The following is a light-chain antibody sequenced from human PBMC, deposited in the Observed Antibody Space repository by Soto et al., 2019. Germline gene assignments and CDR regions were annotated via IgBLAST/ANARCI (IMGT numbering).Light chain of an antibody. Sequence: QSVLTQPASVSGSPGQSITVSCTGTSSDIGGYNFVSWYQQHPGKAPKLIIYDVTNRPSGVSTRFSGSKSGNTASLTISGIQAEDEADYYCSSYTSSVTLVFGGGTKVTVL. CDR3: SSYTSSVTLV. V-gene: IGLV2-14*03. CDR1: SSDIGGYNF. CDR2: DVT. J-gene: IGLJ2*01.